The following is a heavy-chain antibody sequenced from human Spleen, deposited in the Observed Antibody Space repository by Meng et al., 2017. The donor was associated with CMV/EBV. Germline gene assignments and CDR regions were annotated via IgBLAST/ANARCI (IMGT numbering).Heavy chain of an antibody. Sequence: ASVKVSCKASGYTFTAYYLHWVRQAPGQGPEWMGWINPSSGGTNYAQKFQGRVTMTRDTSTSTLYMELSSLRSEDTAMYYCARPWRDGYKFDAFDIWGQGTMVTVSS. V-gene: IGHV1-2*02. CDR3: ARPWRDGYKFDAFDI. CDR2: INPSSGGT. CDR1: GYTFTAYY. D-gene: IGHD5-24*01. J-gene: IGHJ3*02.